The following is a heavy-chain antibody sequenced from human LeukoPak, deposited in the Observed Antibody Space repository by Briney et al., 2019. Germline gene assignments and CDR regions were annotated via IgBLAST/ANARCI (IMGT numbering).Heavy chain of an antibody. CDR3: ARRSVVVPAAVWYFDL. J-gene: IGHJ2*01. CDR1: GGSISTFY. D-gene: IGHD2-2*01. CDR2: IYYSGST. V-gene: IGHV4-59*12. Sequence: SETLSLTCAVSGGSISTFYWSWIRQPLGKGLEWIGYIYYSGSTNYNPSLKSRVAISVDTSKNQFSLKLSSVTAADTAVYYSARRSVVVPAAVWYFDLWGRGTLVTVSS.